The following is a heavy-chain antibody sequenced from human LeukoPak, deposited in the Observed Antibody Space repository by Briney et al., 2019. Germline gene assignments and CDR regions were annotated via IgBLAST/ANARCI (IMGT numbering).Heavy chain of an antibody. V-gene: IGHV3-74*01. Sequence: PGGSLGLSCAASGTYWMHWVRQAPGKGLVWVSHINSDGSWTGYADSVKGRFTISKDNAKNTVSLQMNNLRAEDTAVYYCVTFYETYWGRGTLVTVSS. CDR2: INSDGSWT. J-gene: IGHJ4*02. D-gene: IGHD2/OR15-2a*01. CDR1: GTYW. CDR3: VTFYETY.